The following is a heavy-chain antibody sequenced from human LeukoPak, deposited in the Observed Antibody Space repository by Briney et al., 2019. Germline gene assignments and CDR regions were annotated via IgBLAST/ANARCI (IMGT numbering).Heavy chain of an antibody. V-gene: IGHV3-30*18. CDR1: GFTFSSYG. J-gene: IGHJ4*02. D-gene: IGHD6-13*01. CDR3: AKDPPGYSSSWRGRYYFDY. Sequence: GRSLRLSCAASGFTFSSYGMHWVRQAPGKGLEWVAVISYDGSNKYYVDSVKGRFTISRDNSKNTLYLQMNSLRAEDTAVYYCAKDPPGYSSSWRGRYYFDYWGQGTLVTVSS. CDR2: ISYDGSNK.